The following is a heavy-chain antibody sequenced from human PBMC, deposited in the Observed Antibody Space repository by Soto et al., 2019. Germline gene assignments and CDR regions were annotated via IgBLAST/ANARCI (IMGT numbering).Heavy chain of an antibody. Sequence: QVQLQQWGAGLLKPSETLSLTCAVYGGSFSGYYWSWIRQPPGKGLEWIGEINHSGSTNYNPSLKSRITISVDTSKTQFSLKLGSVTAADTAVYYCAILTIFWRGVKDYWGQGTLVTVSS. D-gene: IGHD3-3*01. CDR2: INHSGST. V-gene: IGHV4-34*01. J-gene: IGHJ4*02. CDR3: AILTIFWRGVKDY. CDR1: GGSFSGYY.